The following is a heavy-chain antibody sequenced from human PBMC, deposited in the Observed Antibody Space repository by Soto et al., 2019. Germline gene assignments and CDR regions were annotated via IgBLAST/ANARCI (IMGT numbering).Heavy chain of an antibody. J-gene: IGHJ4*02. CDR1: GGTFNSHV. CDR3: TRDLEFRDGNISHLDY. D-gene: IGHD3-10*01. V-gene: IGHV1-69*13. Sequence: RASVKVSCKASGGTFNSHVFNWVRQAPGQGLEWMGGIIPIFGTPNHAQKFQGRVTISADESTRTVYLELSSLTSDDTAVYYCTRDLEFRDGNISHLDYWGQGTLVTVSS. CDR2: IIPIFGTP.